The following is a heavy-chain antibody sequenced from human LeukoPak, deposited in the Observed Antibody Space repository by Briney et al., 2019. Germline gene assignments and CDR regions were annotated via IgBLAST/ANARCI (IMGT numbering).Heavy chain of an antibody. D-gene: IGHD3-3*01. V-gene: IGHV3-7*01. J-gene: IGHJ4*02. CDR1: GFIFSHYL. Sequence: GGSLRLSCAACGFIFSHYLMAGPRQAPGKGLEWVANIKEDGNDKHYLDSVRGRFTISRDNAGNSMYLQMSSLRPDDTAVYFGARSEDFRSLYVDWGQGTLVTVSS. CDR2: IKEDGNDK. CDR3: ARSEDFRSLYVD.